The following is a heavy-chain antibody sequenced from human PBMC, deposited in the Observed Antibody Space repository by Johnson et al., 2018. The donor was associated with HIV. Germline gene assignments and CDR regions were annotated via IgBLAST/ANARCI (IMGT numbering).Heavy chain of an antibody. CDR1: GFSFSSYA. J-gene: IGHJ3*01. D-gene: IGHD4-11*01. V-gene: IGHV3-30-3*01. Sequence: QVQLVESGGGVVQAGRSLRLSCAASGFSFSSYALHWVRQAPGKGLEWVAVVSYETTNKHYADSVKGRFTISRDNSKNTLYLQMKSLRGGDTAVYYCARDLGLPENAFDLWGRGTMVTVS. CDR2: VSYETTNK. CDR3: ARDLGLPENAFDL.